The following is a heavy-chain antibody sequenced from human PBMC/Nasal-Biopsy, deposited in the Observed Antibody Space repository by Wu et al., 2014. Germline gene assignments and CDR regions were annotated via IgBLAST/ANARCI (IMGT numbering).Heavy chain of an antibody. CDR1: GFSLNSSGMC. Sequence: ALVKPTQTLTLTCTVSGFSLNSSGMCVSWIRQPPGKALEWLARIDWDDDKYYRASLKTRLTISKDISKNRVVLTMTNMDPVDTGTYYCARLRAVGAHWYFDLWGPWHPGSLSRQ. J-gene: IGHJ2*01. D-gene: IGHD6-19*01. V-gene: IGHV2-70*11. CDR2: IDWDDDK. CDR3: ARLRAVGAHWYFDL.